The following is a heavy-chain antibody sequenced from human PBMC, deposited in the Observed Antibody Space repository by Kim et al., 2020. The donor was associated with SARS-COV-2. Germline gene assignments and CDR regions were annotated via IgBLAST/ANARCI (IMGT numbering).Heavy chain of an antibody. CDR3: ARDFGSGAFDI. J-gene: IGHJ3*02. CDR2: I. V-gene: IGHV3-48*01. D-gene: IGHD2-15*01. Sequence: IYYADSVKGRFTSARDNAKNSLYLQMNSLRAEDTAVYYCARDFGSGAFDIWGQGTMVTVSS.